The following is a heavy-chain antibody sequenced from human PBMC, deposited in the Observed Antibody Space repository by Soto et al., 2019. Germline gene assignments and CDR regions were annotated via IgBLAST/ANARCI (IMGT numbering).Heavy chain of an antibody. Sequence: WVRQMPGKGLEWMGIIYPGDSDTRYSPSFQGQVTISADKSISTAYLQWSSLKASDTAMYYCAREDIVVVPAAMTPNYYYYGMDVWGQGTTVTVSS. D-gene: IGHD2-2*01. CDR2: IYPGDSDT. J-gene: IGHJ6*02. V-gene: IGHV5-51*01. CDR3: AREDIVVVPAAMTPNYYYYGMDV.